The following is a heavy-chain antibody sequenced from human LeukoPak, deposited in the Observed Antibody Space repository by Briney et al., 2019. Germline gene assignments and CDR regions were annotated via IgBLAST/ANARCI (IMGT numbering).Heavy chain of an antibody. CDR2: ISLTGRT. D-gene: IGHD1-26*01. V-gene: IGHV4-4*02. CDR3: SRESGAFCPFGY. J-gene: IGHJ4*02. Sequence: SETLSLTCGVSGGSISSTNWWSWVRQPPGQGLERIGEISLTGRTNYNPSLDGRVTMSPDESSNQLSLNLTSVTAADTAIYYCSRESGAFCPFGYWGQGTLVIVPS. CDR1: GGSISSTNW.